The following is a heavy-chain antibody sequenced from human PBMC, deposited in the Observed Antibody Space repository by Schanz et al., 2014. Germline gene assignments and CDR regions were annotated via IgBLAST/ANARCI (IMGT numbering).Heavy chain of an antibody. CDR1: GFTFSSYW. V-gene: IGHV3-74*01. CDR3: TRGYGSRSYGWYYDS. Sequence: EVQLVESGGGLVQPGGSLRLSCAASGFTFSSYWMHWVRQAPGKGLVWISRINSDGSSASYADSVKGRFTISRDNAKNTQYLQMNSVRAEDSAVYYCTRGYGSRSYGWYYDSWGQGTLVTVSS. J-gene: IGHJ4*02. D-gene: IGHD3-10*01. CDR2: INSDGSSA.